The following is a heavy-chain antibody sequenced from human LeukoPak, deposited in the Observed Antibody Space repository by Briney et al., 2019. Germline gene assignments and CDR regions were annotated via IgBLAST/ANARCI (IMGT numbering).Heavy chain of an antibody. J-gene: IGHJ4*02. D-gene: IGHD4/OR15-4a*01. V-gene: IGHV4-59*10. Sequence: SETLSLTCAVYGGSFSGYYWSWIRKPAGKGLDWFGRIYTSGTTNYNPSLKSRVTMSVDTSKNQFSLKLSSVTAADTAVYYCARGGEAAMVLTFDNWGQGTLVTVSS. CDR3: ARGGEAAMVLTFDN. CDR1: GGSFSGYY. CDR2: IYTSGTT.